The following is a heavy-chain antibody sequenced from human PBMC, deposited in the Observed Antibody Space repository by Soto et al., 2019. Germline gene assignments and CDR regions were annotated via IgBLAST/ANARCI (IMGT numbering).Heavy chain of an antibody. D-gene: IGHD1-1*01. CDR3: ARTTNTGTDY. CDR1: GFSLTSNEMR. CDR2: IDWDDEK. V-gene: IGHV2-70*04. Sequence: ESGPTLVNPTQTLTLTCTFSGFSLTSNEMRVTWIRQPPGKALEWLARIDWDDEKFYSSSLRTRLTISKDSSKNQVVLTMTNMDPVDTDTYYCARTTNTGTDYWGQGILVTVSS. J-gene: IGHJ4*02.